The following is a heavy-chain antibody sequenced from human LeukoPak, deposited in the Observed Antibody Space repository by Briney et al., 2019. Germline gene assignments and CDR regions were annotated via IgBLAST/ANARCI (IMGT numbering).Heavy chain of an antibody. CDR3: ARVLVNSRLGDV. Sequence: PGGSLRLSCAASGFTVSSNYMGWVRQAPGKGLEWVSIIYIGGSTYFADSVRGRFTISRDTSKNTVYLQMNSLRADDTAVYYCARVLVNSRLGDVWGQGTTVTVSS. V-gene: IGHV3-53*01. CDR2: IYIGGST. D-gene: IGHD2-21*01. CDR1: GFTVSSNY. J-gene: IGHJ6*02.